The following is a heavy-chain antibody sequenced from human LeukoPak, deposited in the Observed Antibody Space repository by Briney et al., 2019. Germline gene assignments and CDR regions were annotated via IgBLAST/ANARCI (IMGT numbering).Heavy chain of an antibody. D-gene: IGHD3-22*01. J-gene: IGHJ6*02. CDR2: ISSSGSTI. Sequence: QPGGSLRLSCAASGFTFSSYEINWVRQAPGKGLEWVSYISSSGSTIYYADSVKGRFTISRDNAKNSLYLQMNSLRAEDTAVYYCARRQAYYYDSSGYFYHYGMDVWGQGTTVTVSS. CDR1: GFTFSSYE. V-gene: IGHV3-48*03. CDR3: ARRQAYYYDSSGYFYHYGMDV.